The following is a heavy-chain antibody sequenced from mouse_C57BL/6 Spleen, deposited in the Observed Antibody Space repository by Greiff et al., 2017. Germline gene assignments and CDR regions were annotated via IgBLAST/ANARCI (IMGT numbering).Heavy chain of an antibody. CDR1: GFTFSNYW. CDR2: IRLKSDNYAT. J-gene: IGHJ3*01. V-gene: IGHV6-3*01. D-gene: IGHD2-5*01. Sequence: EVQRVESGGGLVQPGGSMKLSCVASGFTFSNYWMNWVRQSPEQGLEWVAQIRLKSDNYATHYAESVKGRFTISRADSKSSVYLQMNNLRAEDTGIYYCTASNPWFAYWGQGTLGTVSA. CDR3: TASNPWFAY.